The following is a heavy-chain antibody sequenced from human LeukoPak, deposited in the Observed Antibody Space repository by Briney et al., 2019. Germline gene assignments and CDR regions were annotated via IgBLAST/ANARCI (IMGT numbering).Heavy chain of an antibody. CDR3: AREGSLGRYYYDSSGYYYGWYFDL. CDR2: IYYSGST. CDR1: GGSVSGGSYY. V-gene: IGHV4-61*01. Sequence: KPSETLSLTCTVSGGSVSGGSYYWSWIRQPLGKGLEWIGYIYYSGSTNYNPSLKSRVTISVDTSKKQFSLKLSSVTAADPAVYYCAREGSLGRYYYDSSGYYYGWYFDLWGRGTLVTVSS. D-gene: IGHD3-22*01. J-gene: IGHJ2*01.